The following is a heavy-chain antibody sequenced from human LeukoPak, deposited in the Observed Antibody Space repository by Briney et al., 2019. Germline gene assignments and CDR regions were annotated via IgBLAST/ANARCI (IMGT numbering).Heavy chain of an antibody. CDR3: ARDWGYYYDSSGYVAFDI. CDR1: GYTLTGYY. J-gene: IGHJ3*02. V-gene: IGHV1-2*02. CDR2: INPNSGGT. D-gene: IGHD3-22*01. Sequence: ASVKVSCKASGYTLTGYYMHWVRQAPGQGLEWMGWINPNSGGTNYAQKFQGRVTMTRDTSISTAYMELSRLRSDDTAVYYCARDWGYYYDSSGYVAFDIWGQGTMVTVSS.